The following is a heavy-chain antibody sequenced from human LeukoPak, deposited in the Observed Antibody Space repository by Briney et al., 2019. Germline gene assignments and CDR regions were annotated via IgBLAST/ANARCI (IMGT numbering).Heavy chain of an antibody. J-gene: IGHJ5*02. V-gene: IGHV3-48*03. Sequence: PGGSLRLSCAASGFTFSSYEMNWVRQAPGKGLEWVSYISSSGSTIYYADSVKGRFTISRDNSKNTLYLQMNSLRAEDTAVYYCAKLPTIQPWGQGTLVTVSS. CDR2: ISSSGSTI. CDR3: AKLPTIQP. D-gene: IGHD5-18*01. CDR1: GFTFSSYE.